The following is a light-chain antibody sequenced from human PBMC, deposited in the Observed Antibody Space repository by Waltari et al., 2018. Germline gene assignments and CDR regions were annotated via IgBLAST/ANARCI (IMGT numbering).Light chain of an antibody. V-gene: IGKV3-20*01. CDR3: QKYESLPAT. Sequence: EIVLTQSPGTLSLSPGERATLSCRASQSVGKYLAWYQQRPGQAPRLLLYHASIRATGIPDRFSGSGFGADFSLTISRLEPEDFAVYYCQKYESLPATFGQGTTVEIK. J-gene: IGKJ1*01. CDR1: QSVGKY. CDR2: HAS.